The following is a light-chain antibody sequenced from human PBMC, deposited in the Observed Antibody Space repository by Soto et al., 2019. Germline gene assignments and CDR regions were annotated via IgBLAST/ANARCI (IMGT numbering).Light chain of an antibody. J-gene: IGKJ2*01. V-gene: IGKV3-11*01. CDR3: QQRSNWLST. CDR2: DAS. CDR1: QSVSSY. Sequence: EIVLTQSPATLSLSPGERATLSCRASQSVSSYLAWYQQKPGQAPRLLIYDASNRATGIPARFSGSGSGPDFTLTISSREPQDVAVDYCQQRSNWLSTFGQGTKLEIK.